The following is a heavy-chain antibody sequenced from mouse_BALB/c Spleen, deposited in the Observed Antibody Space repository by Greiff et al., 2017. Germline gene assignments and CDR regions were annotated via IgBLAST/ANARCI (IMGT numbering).Heavy chain of an antibody. CDR1: GYSITSDYA. D-gene: IGHD1-1*02. V-gene: IGHV3-2*02. J-gene: IGHJ2*01. CDR3: ARSGGKGGFFDY. Sequence: EVKLQESGPGLVKPSQSLSLTCTVTGYSITSDYAWNWIRQFPGNKLEWMGYISYSGSTSYNPSLKSRSSITRDTSKNQFFLQLNSVTTEDTATYYCARSGGKGGFFDYWGQGTTLTVSS. CDR2: ISYSGST.